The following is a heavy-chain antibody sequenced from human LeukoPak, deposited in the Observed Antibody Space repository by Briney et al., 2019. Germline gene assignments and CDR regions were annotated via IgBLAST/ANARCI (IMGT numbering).Heavy chain of an antibody. J-gene: IGHJ4*02. V-gene: IGHV3-33*01. CDR2: IWYDGSNK. Sequence: GRSLRLSCAASGLTFSSYGMHWVRQAPGKGLEWVAVIWYDGSNKYYADSVKGRFTISRDNSKNTLYLQMNSLRAEDTAVYYCARDRYSGYGGYFDYWGQGTLVTVSS. CDR3: ARDRYSGYGGYFDY. D-gene: IGHD5-12*01. CDR1: GLTFSSYG.